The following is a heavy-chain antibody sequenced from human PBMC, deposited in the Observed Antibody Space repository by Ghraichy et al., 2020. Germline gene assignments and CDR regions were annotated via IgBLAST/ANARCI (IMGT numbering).Heavy chain of an antibody. CDR2: ISDSSSYI. V-gene: IGHV3-21*01. CDR1: GFTFSNYN. Sequence: GESLHISCAASGFTFSNYNINWVRQAPGKGLEWVSSISDSSSYIFYADSVKGRFTISRDNAKNSLYLQMNSLRAEDTAFYYCARLGWSSPFYYFAYWGQGTLVTVSS. J-gene: IGHJ4*02. CDR3: ARLGWSSPFYYFAY. D-gene: IGHD1-26*01.